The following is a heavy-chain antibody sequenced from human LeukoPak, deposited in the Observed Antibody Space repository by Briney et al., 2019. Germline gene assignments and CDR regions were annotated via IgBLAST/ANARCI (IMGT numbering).Heavy chain of an antibody. CDR2: ISSSSSYI. CDR1: GFTFSSYS. D-gene: IGHD3-22*01. V-gene: IGHV3-21*01. CDR3: ARGEYYDSSGYFY. Sequence: GGSLRLSCAASGFTFSSYSMNWVRQAPGKGLEWVSSISSSSSYIYYADLVKGRFTISRDNAKNSLYLQMNSLRAEDTAVYYCARGEYYDSSGYFYWGQGTLVAVSS. J-gene: IGHJ4*02.